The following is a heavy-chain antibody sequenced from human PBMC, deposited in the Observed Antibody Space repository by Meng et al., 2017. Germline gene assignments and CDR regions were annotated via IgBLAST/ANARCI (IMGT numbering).Heavy chain of an antibody. CDR2: IIPILGIA. D-gene: IGHD6-19*01. V-gene: IGHV1-69*10. CDR3: PRVVEYSSGWPENDY. CDR1: GGTFSSYT. J-gene: IGHJ4*02. Sequence: SVKVSCKASGGTFSSYTISWVRQAPGQGVEWMGRIIPILGIANYAQQFQGRVTITADKSTSTAYMEPASLRSEDTSVYYCPRVVEYSSGWPENDYWGQGTLVTVSS.